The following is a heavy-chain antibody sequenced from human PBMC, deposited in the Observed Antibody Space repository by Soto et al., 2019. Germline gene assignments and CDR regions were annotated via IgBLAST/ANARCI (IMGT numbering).Heavy chain of an antibody. CDR2: TYFRSEWYH. Sequence: SQTLSLTCAISGDRVSSDSAAWSWIRQSPLRGLEWLGRTYFRSEWYHDYAVSVKSRLIINADTSENQFSLHLNSVTPEDTAVYYCATEGSSSGWYDYWGQGILGTVSS. V-gene: IGHV6-1*01. D-gene: IGHD6-19*01. CDR3: ATEGSSSGWYDY. CDR1: GDRVSSDSAA. J-gene: IGHJ4*02.